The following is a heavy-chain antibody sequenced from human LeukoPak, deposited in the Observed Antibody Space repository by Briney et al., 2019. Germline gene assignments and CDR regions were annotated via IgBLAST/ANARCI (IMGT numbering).Heavy chain of an antibody. D-gene: IGHD6-19*01. Sequence: GGSLRLSCAASGFSFSSYTMNWVRQAPGKGLEWVSSISSSGTYIYYADSVEGRFTISRDNAKNSLYLQMNSLRAEDTAVFYCASSRALGEQWLLYWGQGTLVTVSS. CDR2: ISSSGTYI. CDR1: GFSFSSYT. V-gene: IGHV3-21*01. CDR3: ASSRALGEQWLLY. J-gene: IGHJ4*02.